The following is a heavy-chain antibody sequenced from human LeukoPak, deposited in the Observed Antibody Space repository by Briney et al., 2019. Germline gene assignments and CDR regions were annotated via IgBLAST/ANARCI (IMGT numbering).Heavy chain of an antibody. Sequence: GGSLRLSCAASGFTFSSYGMHWVRQAPGKGLEWVAIISDEGSNKNYADSVKGRFTISRDNSKNTLYLQMNSLRAEDTAAYYCAKEVLITFGGVIVIGGMDVWGQGTTVTVSS. D-gene: IGHD3-16*02. CDR2: ISDEGSNK. V-gene: IGHV3-30*18. CDR3: AKEVLITFGGVIVIGGMDV. CDR1: GFTFSSYG. J-gene: IGHJ6*02.